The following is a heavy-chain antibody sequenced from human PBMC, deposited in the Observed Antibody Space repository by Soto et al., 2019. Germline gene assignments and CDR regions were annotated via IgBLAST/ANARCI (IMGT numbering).Heavy chain of an antibody. CDR3: AVESKVPAALSKHAFYI. CDR1: GFTFTSSS. CDR2: IVVGSGNT. V-gene: IGHV1-58*02. D-gene: IGHD2-2*01. J-gene: IGHJ3*02. Sequence: SVKLSCKASGFTFTSSSMQWVRQALGQRLEWIGWIVVGSGNTNYAQKFQERVTITRDMSTSTAYMELSSLRSEDTAVYYCAVESKVPAALSKHAFYIWGQGTMVTVS.